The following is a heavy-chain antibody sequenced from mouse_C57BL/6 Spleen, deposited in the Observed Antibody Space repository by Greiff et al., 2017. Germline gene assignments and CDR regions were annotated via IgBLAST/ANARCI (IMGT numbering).Heavy chain of an antibody. CDR3: AKGKSYYYVNSYYFDY. J-gene: IGHJ2*01. V-gene: IGHV5-4*03. CDR1: GFTFSSYA. D-gene: IGHD1-1*01. Sequence: EVKLVESGGGLVKPGGSLKLSCAASGFTFSSYAMSWVRQTPEKRLEWVATISDGGSYTYYPDNVKGRFTIARDNAKNNLYLQLSHLNSEDTAMYYCAKGKSYYYVNSYYFDYWGQGTTRTVSS. CDR2: ISDGGSYT.